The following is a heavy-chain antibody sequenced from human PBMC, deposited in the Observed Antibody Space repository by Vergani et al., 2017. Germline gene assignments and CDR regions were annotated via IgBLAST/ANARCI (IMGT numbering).Heavy chain of an antibody. CDR1: GFVFSKSP. J-gene: IGHJ4*02. Sequence: EVQLMESGGGWAQPGGSLSLSCAASGFVFSKSPIHWFRQVPGKGLEWLGNIRRRSEHYATAYGPSLIGRATISRDDSTNTAYLQLSSLGTDDTAIYFCSAQTQSCHDYWGQGTLVAVSS. CDR2: IRRRSEHYAT. V-gene: IGHV3-73*01. CDR3: SAQTQSCHDY. D-gene: IGHD3-10*01.